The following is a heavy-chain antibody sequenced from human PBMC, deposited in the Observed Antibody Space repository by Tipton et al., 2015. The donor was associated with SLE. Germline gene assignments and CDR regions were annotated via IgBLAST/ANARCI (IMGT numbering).Heavy chain of an antibody. CDR2: IKQDGSEK. Sequence: LSLTCAASGFIFSRYWMSWVRQAPGKGLEWVANIKQDGSEKYYVDSVKGRFTISRDNAKNSLYLQMNSLRAEDTAVYYCASEDWYRFDYWGQGTLVTVSA. D-gene: IGHD3/OR15-3a*01. V-gene: IGHV3-7*01. CDR3: ASEDWYRFDY. J-gene: IGHJ4*02. CDR1: GFIFSRYW.